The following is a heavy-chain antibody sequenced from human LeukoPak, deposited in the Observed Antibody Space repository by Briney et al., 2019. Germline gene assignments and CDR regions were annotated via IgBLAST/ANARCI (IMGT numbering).Heavy chain of an antibody. J-gene: IGHJ4*02. CDR1: GFTFSSYG. CDR3: ASRILTTVTTGLCY. Sequence: GGSLRLSCAASGFTFSSYGMHWVRQAPGKGLEWVAFIRYDGSNKYYSDSMKGRFAISRDNSKNTLYLQMNSLRAEDTAVYYCASRILTTVTTGLCYWGQGTLVTVSS. D-gene: IGHD4-11*01. V-gene: IGHV3-30*02. CDR2: IRYDGSNK.